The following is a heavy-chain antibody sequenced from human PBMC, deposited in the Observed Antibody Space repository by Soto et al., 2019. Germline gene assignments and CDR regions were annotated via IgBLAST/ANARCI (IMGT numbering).Heavy chain of an antibody. CDR2: INHSGST. CDR1: GGSFSGYY. V-gene: IGHV4-34*01. J-gene: IGHJ4*02. D-gene: IGHD1-26*01. CDR3: ARGLFAVGALGYYFDY. Sequence: QVQLQQWGAGLLKPSETLSLTCAVYGGSFSGYYWSWIRQPPGKGLEWIGEINHSGSTNYNPSLKSRVTTSVDTSKNQFSLKLSAVTAADTAVYYGARGLFAVGALGYYFDYWVQGALVTVSS.